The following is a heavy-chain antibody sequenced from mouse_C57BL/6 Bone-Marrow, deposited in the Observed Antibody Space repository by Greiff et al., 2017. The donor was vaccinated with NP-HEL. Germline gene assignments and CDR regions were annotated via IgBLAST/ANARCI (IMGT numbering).Heavy chain of an antibody. J-gene: IGHJ1*03. CDR3: ARRGITGWYFDV. V-gene: IGHV1-42*01. CDR1: GYSFTGYY. D-gene: IGHD2-4*01. Sequence: EVQLQQSGPELVKPGASVKISCKASGYSFTGYYMNWVKQSPEKSLEWIGEINPSTGGTTYNQKFKAKATLTVDKSSSTAYMQLKSLTSEDSAVYYCARRGITGWYFDVWGTGTTVTVSS. CDR2: INPSTGGT.